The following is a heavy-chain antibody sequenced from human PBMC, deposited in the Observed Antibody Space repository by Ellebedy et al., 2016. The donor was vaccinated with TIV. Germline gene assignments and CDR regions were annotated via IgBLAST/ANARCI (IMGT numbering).Heavy chain of an antibody. J-gene: IGHJ3*02. CDR2: IYYSGST. CDR3: ARTPVSNSFDIAFDI. Sequence: MPSETLSLTCTVSGGSVSSSNYYWTWIRQPPGKGLEWIGYIYYSGSTSYNPSLKSRITMSVDTSKNQFRLKLSSLTAADTAVYYFARTPVSNSFDIAFDIWGQGTMVTVSS. V-gene: IGHV4-61*01. D-gene: IGHD3-22*01. CDR1: GGSVSSSNYY.